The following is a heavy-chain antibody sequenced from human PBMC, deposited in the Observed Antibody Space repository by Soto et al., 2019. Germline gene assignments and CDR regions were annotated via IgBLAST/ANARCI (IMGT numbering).Heavy chain of an antibody. D-gene: IGHD3-10*01. CDR3: AKDLGYDGSGIEI. J-gene: IGHJ4*02. Sequence: EVQLLESGGGLVQPGGSLRLSCAVSGFTFSNYGMSWVRQAPGKGLEWVSASIGSGDTTYYADSVTGRFTISRDNSKNTLNVQMNRLRAEDTAVSYCAKDLGYDGSGIEIWGQGTLATVSP. CDR1: GFTFSNYG. CDR2: SIGSGDTT. V-gene: IGHV3-23*01.